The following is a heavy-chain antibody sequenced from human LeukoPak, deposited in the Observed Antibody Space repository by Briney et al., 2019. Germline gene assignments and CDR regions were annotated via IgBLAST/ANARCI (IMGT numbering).Heavy chain of an antibody. Sequence: VAPLKVSCKASGGTFSSYAISWVRQAPGQGLEWMGGIIPIFGTANYAQKLQGRVTMTTDTSTSTAYMELRSLRSDDTAVYYRARDRVSHEDFDCWGQGTLVTVSS. D-gene: IGHD6-13*01. V-gene: IGHV1-69*05. CDR2: IIPIFGTA. CDR3: ARDRVSHEDFDC. CDR1: GGTFSSYA. J-gene: IGHJ4*02.